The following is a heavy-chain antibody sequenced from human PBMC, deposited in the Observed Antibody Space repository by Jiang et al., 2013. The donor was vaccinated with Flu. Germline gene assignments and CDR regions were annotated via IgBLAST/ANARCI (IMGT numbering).Heavy chain of an antibody. CDR2: INWKSDDI. V-gene: IGHV3-9*01. J-gene: IGHJ6*02. Sequence: KGLEWVAGINWKSDDINYANSVKGRFTISRDNAKKSLDLQMNSLRPEDTALYYCTKDRRGYYYAMDVWGQGTTVTVSS. CDR3: TKDRRGYYYAMDV.